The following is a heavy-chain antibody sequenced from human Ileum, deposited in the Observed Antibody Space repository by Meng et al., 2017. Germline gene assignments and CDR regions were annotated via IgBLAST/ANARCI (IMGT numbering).Heavy chain of an antibody. V-gene: IGHV4-39*07. J-gene: IGHJ5*02. Sequence: GSLRLSCTVSGGSISRSDYCWGWVRQPPGRGMEYIGSIWYSGSTWYNPSLKGRVTISLDTSKSQFSVSLSSVTAADTALYYCARVAVGSPFDPWGQGTLVTVSS. CDR1: GGSISRSDYC. D-gene: IGHD1-26*01. CDR3: ARVAVGSPFDP. CDR2: IWYSGST.